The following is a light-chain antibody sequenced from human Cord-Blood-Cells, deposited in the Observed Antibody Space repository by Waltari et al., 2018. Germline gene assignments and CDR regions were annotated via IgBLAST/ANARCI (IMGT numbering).Light chain of an antibody. CDR2: WAS. CDR3: QQYYSTPHT. V-gene: IGKV4-1*01. CDR1: QSVLYSSNNKNY. J-gene: IGKJ2*01. Sequence: DIVMTQSPDSLAVTLGERATINCKSCQSVLYSSNNKNYLAWYQQTPGQPPKLLIYWASTRASGVPDRCSGSGSGTDFTLTISSLQAEDVAVYCCQQYYSTPHTFGQGTKLEIK.